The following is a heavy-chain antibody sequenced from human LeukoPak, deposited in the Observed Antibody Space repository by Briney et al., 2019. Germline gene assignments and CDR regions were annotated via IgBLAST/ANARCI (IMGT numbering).Heavy chain of an antibody. V-gene: IGHV4-61*01. J-gene: IGHJ3*02. CDR2: IYYSGST. Sequence: PPETHSLTCTVSGGSVSSGSYYWSWIRQPPGKGLEWIGYIYYSGSTNYNPSLKSRVTISVDTSKNQFSLKLSSVTAADTAVYYCAREEQLTDAFDIWGQGPMVTVS. CDR3: AREEQLTDAFDI. D-gene: IGHD1/OR15-1a*01. CDR1: GGSVSSGSYY.